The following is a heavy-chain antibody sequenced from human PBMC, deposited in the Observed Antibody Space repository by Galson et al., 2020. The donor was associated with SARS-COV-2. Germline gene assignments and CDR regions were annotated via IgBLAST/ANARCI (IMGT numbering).Heavy chain of an antibody. V-gene: IGHV4-31*03. J-gene: IGHJ6*02. Sequence: ASETLSLTCTVSGGSISSGGYYWSCIRQHTGKGLEWIGYIYYSGSTYYNPSLKSRVTISVDTSKNQFSLKLSSGTAADTAVYYGARASMVRGPKGVGVWGQGTTVTVSS. CDR3: ARASMVRGPKGVGV. CDR2: IYYSGST. D-gene: IGHD3-10*01. CDR1: GGSISSGGYY.